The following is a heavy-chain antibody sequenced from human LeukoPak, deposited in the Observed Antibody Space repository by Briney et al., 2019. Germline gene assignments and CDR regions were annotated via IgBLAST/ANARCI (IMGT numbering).Heavy chain of an antibody. J-gene: IGHJ4*02. Sequence: PGGSLRLSCVVSGFTFSSYWMSWVRQAPGKGLEWVANVKEDGGEKYYVDSVKGRFTISRDNAKSSLYLQMNSLGAEDTALYYCARSVAASRDYWGQGTLVTVSS. CDR2: VKEDGGEK. V-gene: IGHV3-7*03. CDR3: ARSVAASRDY. D-gene: IGHD2-15*01. CDR1: GFTFSSYW.